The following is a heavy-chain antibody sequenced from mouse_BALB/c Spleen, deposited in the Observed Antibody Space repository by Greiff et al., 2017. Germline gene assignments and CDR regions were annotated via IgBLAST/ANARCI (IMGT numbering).Heavy chain of an antibody. J-gene: IGHJ2*01. D-gene: IGHD3-2*01. Sequence: EVQRVESGGGLVKPGGSLKLSCAASGFTFSDYYMYWVRQTPEKRLEWVATISDGGSYTYYPDSVKGRFTISRDNAKNTLYLQMSSLKSEDTAMYYCTRGRDSSGYWGQGTTLTVSS. CDR1: GFTFSDYY. CDR3: TRGRDSSGY. CDR2: ISDGGSYT. V-gene: IGHV5-4*02.